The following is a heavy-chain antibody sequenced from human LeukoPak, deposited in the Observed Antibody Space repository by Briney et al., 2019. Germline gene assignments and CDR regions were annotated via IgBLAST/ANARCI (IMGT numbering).Heavy chain of an antibody. J-gene: IGHJ4*02. V-gene: IGHV4-30-2*01. CDR1: GGSISSGAYS. CDR2: IYHSGNT. D-gene: IGHD3-16*01. CDR3: ARGRGDGDYFDY. Sequence: PSETLSLTCAVSGGSISSGAYSWSWLRQPPGKGLEWIGYIYHSGNTYYNSSLKSRVTISVDRSENQFSLILSSVTAADTAIYYCARGRGDGDYFDYWGQGTLVTVSS.